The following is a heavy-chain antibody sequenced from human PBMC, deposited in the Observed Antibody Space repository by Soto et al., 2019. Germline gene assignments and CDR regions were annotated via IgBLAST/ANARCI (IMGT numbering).Heavy chain of an antibody. CDR3: AGCYWSGGSSKSRSAP. CDR1: GVTFSSYA. Sequence: QVQLVQSGAEVKKPGSSVKVSCKASGVTFSSYAISWVRQAPGQGLEWMGGIIPIFGTANYAQKFQGRVTITADESTSTAKMELCSLSTKDRAVYYCAGCYWSGGSSKSRSAPWGQGTLVTVSS. V-gene: IGHV1-69*01. J-gene: IGHJ5*02. D-gene: IGHD2-15*01. CDR2: IIPIFGTA.